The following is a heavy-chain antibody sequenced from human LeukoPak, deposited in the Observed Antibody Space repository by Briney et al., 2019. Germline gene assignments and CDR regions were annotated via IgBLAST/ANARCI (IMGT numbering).Heavy chain of an antibody. V-gene: IGHV4-39*07. J-gene: IGHJ5*02. D-gene: IGHD3-22*01. CDR3: ARDWSDSSVYPNWFDP. CDR2: IYYSGST. CDR1: GGSISSSSYY. Sequence: SETLSLTCTVSGGSISSSSYYWGWIRQPPGKGLEWIGSIYYSGSTYYNPSLKSRVTISVDTSKNQFSLKLSSVTAADTAVYYCARDWSDSSVYPNWFDPWGQGTLVTVSS.